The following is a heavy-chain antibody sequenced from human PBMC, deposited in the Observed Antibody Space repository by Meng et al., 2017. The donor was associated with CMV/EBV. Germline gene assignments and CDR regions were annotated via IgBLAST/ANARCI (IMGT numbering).Heavy chain of an antibody. Sequence: SETLSLTCTASGGPISSSSYYWGWIRQPPGKGLEWIGSIYYSGSTYYNPSLKSRVTISVDTSKNQFSLKLSSVTAADTAVYYCARGHGGIFGVVIGGDWFDPWGQGTLVTVSS. D-gene: IGHD3-3*01. CDR3: ARGHGGIFGVVIGGDWFDP. CDR1: GGPISSSSYY. V-gene: IGHV4-39*07. CDR2: IYYSGST. J-gene: IGHJ5*02.